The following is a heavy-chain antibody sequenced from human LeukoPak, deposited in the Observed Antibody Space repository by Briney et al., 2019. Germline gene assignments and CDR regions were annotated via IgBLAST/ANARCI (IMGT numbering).Heavy chain of an antibody. Sequence: EASVKVSCKASGGTFSNYAISWVRQAPGQGLEWMGGIIPIFGTTNYAHKFQGRVTITADESTSTAYMELSSLRSEDTAVYYCARDRVERWLQGDAFDIWGQGTMVTVSA. V-gene: IGHV1-69*13. D-gene: IGHD5-24*01. CDR3: ARDRVERWLQGDAFDI. CDR2: IIPIFGTT. CDR1: GGTFSNYA. J-gene: IGHJ3*02.